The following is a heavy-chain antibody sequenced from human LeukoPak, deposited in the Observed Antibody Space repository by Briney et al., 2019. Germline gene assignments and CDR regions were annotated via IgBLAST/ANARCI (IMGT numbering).Heavy chain of an antibody. V-gene: IGHV3-48*04. J-gene: IGHJ4*02. Sequence: PGGSLRLSCAASGFTFSSYSMNWVRQAPGKGLEWVSYISSSSSTIYYADSVKGRFTISRDNAKNSLYLQMNSLRAEDTAVYYCARGASTYYYDSSGPEHYWGQGTLVTVSS. CDR3: ARGASTYYYDSSGPEHY. D-gene: IGHD3-22*01. CDR1: GFTFSSYS. CDR2: ISSSSSTI.